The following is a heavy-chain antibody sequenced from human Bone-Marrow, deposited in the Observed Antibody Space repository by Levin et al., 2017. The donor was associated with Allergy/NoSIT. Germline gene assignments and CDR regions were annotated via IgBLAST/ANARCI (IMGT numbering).Heavy chain of an antibody. D-gene: IGHD6-13*01. CDR1: GDSVSSTSAA. J-gene: IGHJ3*01. CDR2: TYYRSKWSN. CDR3: ARHSASMAAFDF. Sequence: SQTLSLTFVISGDSVSSTSAAWYWIRQSPSRGLEWLGRTYYRSKWSNDYAVSLKGRITINPDTSRNQFYLQLYSVTPEETAVYYCARHSASMAAFDFWGEGTMVTVSS. V-gene: IGHV6-1*01.